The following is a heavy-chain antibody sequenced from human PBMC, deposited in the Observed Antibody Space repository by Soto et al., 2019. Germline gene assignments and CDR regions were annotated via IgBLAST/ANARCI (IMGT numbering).Heavy chain of an antibody. CDR2: IYYSGST. D-gene: IGHD6-13*01. CDR1: GGSISSYY. J-gene: IGHJ5*02. Sequence: SENLSLTCTVSGGSISSYYWCWIRQPPGKGLEWIGYIYYSGSTNYNPSLKSRVTISVDTSKNQFSLKLSSVTAADTAVYYCARVSVREQLVLWFDPWGQGTLVTVS. CDR3: ARVSVREQLVLWFDP. V-gene: IGHV4-59*01.